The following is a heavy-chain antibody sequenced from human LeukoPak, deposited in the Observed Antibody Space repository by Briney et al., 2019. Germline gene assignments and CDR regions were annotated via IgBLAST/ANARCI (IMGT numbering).Heavy chain of an antibody. J-gene: IGHJ6*02. Sequence: PGGSLRLSCAASGFTFSSYGMSWVRQAPGEGLEWVSAISGSGGSTYYADSVKGRFTISRDNSKNTLYLQMNSLRAEDTAVYYCAKAIGYYYGSGSPYGMDVWGQGTTVTVSS. CDR3: AKAIGYYYGSGSPYGMDV. D-gene: IGHD3-10*01. CDR1: GFTFSSYG. CDR2: ISGSGGST. V-gene: IGHV3-23*01.